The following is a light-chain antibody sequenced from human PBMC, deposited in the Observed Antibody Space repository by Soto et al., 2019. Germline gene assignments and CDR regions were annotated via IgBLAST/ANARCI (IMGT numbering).Light chain of an antibody. J-gene: IGKJ5*01. CDR3: QQYYSYPAIT. Sequence: DIPITQSPSTLSASVGARVTLTCRASQGISSYLAWYQQKPGKAPKLLIYAASTLQSGVPSRFSGSGSGTDFTLTISCLQSEDFATYYCQQYYSYPAITFGQGTRLEI. CDR1: QGISSY. V-gene: IGKV1-9*01. CDR2: AAS.